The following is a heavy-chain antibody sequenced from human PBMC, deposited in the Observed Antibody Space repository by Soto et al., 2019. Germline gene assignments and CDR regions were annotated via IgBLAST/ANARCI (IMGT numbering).Heavy chain of an antibody. V-gene: IGHV4-39*01. D-gene: IGHD6-6*01. Sequence: PSETLSLTCTVSGGSISSSSYYWVWIRQPPGKGLEWIGSIYYSGSTYYNPSLKSRVTISVDTSKNQFSLKLSSVTAADTAVYYCARRRTSSSSRGFDPWGQGTLVTVSS. CDR2: IYYSGST. CDR1: GGSISSSSYY. J-gene: IGHJ5*02. CDR3: ARRRTSSSSRGFDP.